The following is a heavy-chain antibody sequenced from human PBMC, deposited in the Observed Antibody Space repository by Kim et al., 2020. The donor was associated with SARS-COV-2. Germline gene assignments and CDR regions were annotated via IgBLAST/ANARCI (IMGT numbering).Heavy chain of an antibody. D-gene: IGHD2-21*02. CDR3: GVVMTSIFSDSMDV. J-gene: IGHJ6*02. Sequence: DSGKGRFNTSRDNAKNTLFLQMNSLRAEDTAVYYCGVVMTSIFSDSMDVWGQGTTVTVSS. V-gene: IGHV3-74*01.